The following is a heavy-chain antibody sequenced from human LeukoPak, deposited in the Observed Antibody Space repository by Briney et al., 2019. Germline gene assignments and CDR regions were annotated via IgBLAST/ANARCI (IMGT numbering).Heavy chain of an antibody. J-gene: IGHJ4*02. CDR1: GFTFRDHA. Sequence: GGSLRLSCAASGFTFRDHAMHWIRQAPGKGLEYVSAINSNGDTTYYGNSVKGRFTISRDNSKSTLYLQMGSLRPADTAVYYCAREERGLAIDYWGQGALVTVSS. CDR2: INSNGDTT. D-gene: IGHD3/OR15-3a*01. V-gene: IGHV3-64*01. CDR3: AREERGLAIDY.